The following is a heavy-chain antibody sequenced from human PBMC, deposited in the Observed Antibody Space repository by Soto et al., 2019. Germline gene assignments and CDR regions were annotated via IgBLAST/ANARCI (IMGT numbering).Heavy chain of an antibody. Sequence: LRLSCVASGFSFSDYAMTWVRQAPGKGLEWVSGISNRGDTTDYADSVKGRSAISRDNSKNMLFQQMNSLGVEDTAIYYCARDLNRNDGSHWGQGSLVTVSS. D-gene: IGHD1-1*01. V-gene: IGHV3-23*01. J-gene: IGHJ4*02. CDR3: ARDLNRNDGSH. CDR2: ISNRGDTT. CDR1: GFSFSDYA.